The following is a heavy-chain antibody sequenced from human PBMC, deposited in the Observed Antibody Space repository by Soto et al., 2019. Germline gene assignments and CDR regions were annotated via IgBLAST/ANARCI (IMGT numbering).Heavy chain of an antibody. CDR3: ARDSYYYGSGSYNDAFDI. J-gene: IGHJ3*02. CDR2: IYYSGST. V-gene: IGHV4-59*01. Sequence: PSETLSVTCTVSGGSIISYCWSWIRQPPGKGLEWIGYIYYSGSTNYNPSLKSRVTISVDTSKNQFSLKLSSVTAADTAVYYCARDSYYYGSGSYNDAFDIWGQGTMVTVSS. D-gene: IGHD3-10*01. CDR1: GGSIISYC.